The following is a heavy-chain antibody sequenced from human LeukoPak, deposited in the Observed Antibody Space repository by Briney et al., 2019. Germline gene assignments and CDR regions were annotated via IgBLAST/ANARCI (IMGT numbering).Heavy chain of an antibody. CDR3: ARDPSTYEEQLAFDY. Sequence: GASVKVSCKASGYTFTSYGISWVRQAPGQGLEWMGWINPNSGGTNYAQKFQGRVTMTRDTSINTAYMELSRLRSDDTAVYYCARDPSTYEEQLAFDYWGQGTLVTVSS. CDR1: GYTFTSYG. CDR2: INPNSGGT. D-gene: IGHD3-3*01. V-gene: IGHV1-2*02. J-gene: IGHJ4*02.